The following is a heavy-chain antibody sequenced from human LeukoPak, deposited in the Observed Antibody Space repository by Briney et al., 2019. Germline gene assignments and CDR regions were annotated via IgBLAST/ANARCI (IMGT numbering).Heavy chain of an antibody. J-gene: IGHJ4*02. D-gene: IGHD5-24*01. Sequence: PGGSLRLSCATSGFTFSSSAMNWVRQAPGKGLEWVANIKQDGSEKYYVDSVKGRFTISRDNAKNSLYLQMNSLRAEDTAVYYCARDHGSWEMATVPGDYWGQGTLVTVSS. CDR1: GFTFSSSA. CDR3: ARDHGSWEMATVPGDY. CDR2: IKQDGSEK. V-gene: IGHV3-7*01.